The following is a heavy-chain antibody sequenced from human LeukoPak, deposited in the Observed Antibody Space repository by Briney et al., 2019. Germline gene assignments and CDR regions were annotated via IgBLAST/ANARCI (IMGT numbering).Heavy chain of an antibody. CDR3: AREISMFVNAFDL. CDR2: IWYDGSNE. J-gene: IGHJ3*01. V-gene: IGHV3-33*01. CDR1: GFSFSNSG. Sequence: PGRSLRLSCVASGFSFSNSGMHWVRQAPGKGLEWVAVIWYDGSNEYYADAVKGRFIISRDNSKNTVHLQMNSLRVEDTSVYYCAREISMFVNAFDLWGQGTLVAVSS. D-gene: IGHD3-10*02.